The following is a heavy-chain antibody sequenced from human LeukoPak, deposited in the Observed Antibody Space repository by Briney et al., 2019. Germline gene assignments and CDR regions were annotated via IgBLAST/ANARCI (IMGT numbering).Heavy chain of an antibody. J-gene: IGHJ5*02. Sequence: ASVKVSCKASGYTFIGYYMHWVRQAPGQGLEWMGWINPNRGDTNYTQKFQGRVTMTRDTSISTAYMELSSLRSDDTAVYYCARGVLGVNSWFDPWGQGTLVTVS. CDR3: ARGVLGVNSWFDP. V-gene: IGHV1-2*02. CDR1: GYTFIGYY. D-gene: IGHD3-10*01. CDR2: INPNRGDT.